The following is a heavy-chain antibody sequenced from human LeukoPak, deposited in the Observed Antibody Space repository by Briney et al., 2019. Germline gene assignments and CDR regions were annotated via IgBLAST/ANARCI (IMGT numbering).Heavy chain of an antibody. D-gene: IGHD2-8*01. J-gene: IGHJ4*02. V-gene: IGHV3-53*01. CDR1: GFTVSSNY. Sequence: PGGSLRLSCAASGFTVSSNYMSWVRQAPGKGLEWVSVIYSGGSTYYADSVKGRFTISRDNSKSTLYLQMNSLRAEDTAIYYCAKALEMDYFDYWGQGTLVTVSS. CDR3: AKALEMDYFDY. CDR2: IYSGGST.